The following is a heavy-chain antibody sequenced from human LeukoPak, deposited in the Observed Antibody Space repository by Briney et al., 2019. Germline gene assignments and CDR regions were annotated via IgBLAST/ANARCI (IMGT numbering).Heavy chain of an antibody. V-gene: IGHV3-48*03. J-gene: IGHJ4*02. CDR3: ARDQVSSGYSDY. Sequence: GGSLRLLCAASRFTFSRYEMNWVRKARGKGLEGVSYISSSGSTIYYADSVKGRFTISRDNAKNSLYLQMSSLRADDTAVYYCARDQVSSGYSDYWGQGTLVTVSS. CDR1: RFTFSRYE. D-gene: IGHD3-22*01. CDR2: ISSSGSTI.